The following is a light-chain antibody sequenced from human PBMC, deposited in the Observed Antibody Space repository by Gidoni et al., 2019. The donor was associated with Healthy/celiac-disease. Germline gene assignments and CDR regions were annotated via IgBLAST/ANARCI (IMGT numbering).Light chain of an antibody. J-gene: IGKJ1*01. Sequence: DHPMTQSPSSLSASVGDRVTITCRASQSISSYLNWYQQKPGKAPKLLIYAASSLQRGVPSRFSGSGSGTDFTLTISSLQPEDIATYYCQQSDSTPPTFGQXTKVEIK. V-gene: IGKV1-39*01. CDR2: AAS. CDR3: QQSDSTPPT. CDR1: QSISSY.